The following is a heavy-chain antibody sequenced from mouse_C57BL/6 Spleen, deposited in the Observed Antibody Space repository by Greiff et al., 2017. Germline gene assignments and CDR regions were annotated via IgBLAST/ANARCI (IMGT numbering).Heavy chain of an antibody. CDR2: FYPGSGSI. Sequence: QVQLQQSGAELMKPGASVKLSCKASGYTFTEYTIHWVKQRSGQGLEWIGWFYPGSGSIKYNEKFKDKATLTVDKSSSTAYMELSSLTSEDSAVYFCARHEESPSTTVEGYAMDYWGQGTSVTVSS. V-gene: IGHV1-62-2*01. CDR3: ARHEESPSTTVEGYAMDY. CDR1: GYTFTEYT. D-gene: IGHD1-1*01. J-gene: IGHJ4*01.